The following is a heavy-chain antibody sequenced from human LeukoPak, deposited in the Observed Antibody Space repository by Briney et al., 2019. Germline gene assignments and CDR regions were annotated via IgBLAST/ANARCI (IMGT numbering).Heavy chain of an antibody. Sequence: GGSLRLSCAASGFTFSSYAMHWVRQAPGKGLEWVAVISYDGSNKYYADSVKGRFTISRDNSKNTLYLQMNSLRAEDTAVYYCARDEVATTRDYWGQGTLVTVSS. CDR1: GFTFSSYA. D-gene: IGHD5-24*01. V-gene: IGHV3-30-3*01. CDR2: ISYDGSNK. J-gene: IGHJ4*02. CDR3: ARDEVATTRDY.